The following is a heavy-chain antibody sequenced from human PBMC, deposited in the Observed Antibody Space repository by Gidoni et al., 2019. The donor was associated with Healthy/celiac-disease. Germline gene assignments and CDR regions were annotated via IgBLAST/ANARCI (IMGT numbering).Heavy chain of an antibody. Sequence: QVQLVESGGGVVQPGRSRRLSCAASGLPFSSYGMHWARQAPGKGLEWVAVICYDGSNKYYADSVKGRFTISRDNSKNTLYLQMNSLRAEDTAVYYCARDLDRVPMATFDYWGQGTLVTVSS. D-gene: IGHD5-18*01. CDR2: ICYDGSNK. CDR3: ARDLDRVPMATFDY. J-gene: IGHJ4*02. V-gene: IGHV3-33*01. CDR1: GLPFSSYG.